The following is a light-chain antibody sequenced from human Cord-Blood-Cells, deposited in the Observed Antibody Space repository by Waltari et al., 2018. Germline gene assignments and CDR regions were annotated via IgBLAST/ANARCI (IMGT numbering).Light chain of an antibody. V-gene: IGKV1-39*01. CDR1: QSISSY. CDR3: QQSYSTPPLT. Sequence: DIQMTQSPSSLSASVGDSVTITCRASQSISSYLNWYHQKPGKAPKLLIYAASSLQSRGPSRFSGSRSGTEFTLTISSLQPEDFATYYCQQSYSTPPLTFGGGTKVEIK. CDR2: AAS. J-gene: IGKJ4*01.